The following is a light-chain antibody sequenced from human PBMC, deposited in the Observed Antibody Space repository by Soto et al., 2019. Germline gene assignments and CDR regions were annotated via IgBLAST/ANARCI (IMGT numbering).Light chain of an antibody. CDR3: SSYTSSSTLV. V-gene: IGLV2-14*01. J-gene: IGLJ2*01. CDR1: SSDVGGYNY. Sequence: QSVLTPPASLSVSPGQSITISCTGTSSDVGGYNYVSWYQQHPGKAPKLMISDVSNRPSGVSNRFSGCKSGNTASLTISGLQGEDEANYYCSSYTSSSTLVFGGGTKLTVL. CDR2: DVS.